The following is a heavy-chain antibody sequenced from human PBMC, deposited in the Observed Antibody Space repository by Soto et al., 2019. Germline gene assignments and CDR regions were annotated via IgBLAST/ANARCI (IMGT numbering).Heavy chain of an antibody. Sequence: GASVKVSCKASGGTFSSYAISWVRQAPGQGLEWMGGIIPIFGTANYAQKFQGRVTITADESTSTAYMELSSLRSEDTAVYYCARVTTVTNTDYYYYYGMDVWGQGTTVTVSS. D-gene: IGHD4-4*01. CDR1: GGTFSSYA. J-gene: IGHJ6*02. CDR2: IIPIFGTA. V-gene: IGHV1-69*13. CDR3: ARVTTVTNTDYYYYYGMDV.